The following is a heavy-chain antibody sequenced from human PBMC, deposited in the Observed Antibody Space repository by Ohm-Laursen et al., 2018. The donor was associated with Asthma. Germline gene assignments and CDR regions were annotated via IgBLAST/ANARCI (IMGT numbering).Heavy chain of an antibody. D-gene: IGHD3/OR15-3a*01. CDR2: INPNSGGT. V-gene: IGHV1-2*06. Sequence: SVKVSCKASGYTFTAYYMHWVRQAPGQGLEWMGRINPNSGGTNYAQKFQGRVTMTRDTSISTAYMELSRLRSDDTAVYYCAREPTWTYAYYYYGMDVWGQGTTVTVSS. J-gene: IGHJ6*02. CDR1: GYTFTAYY. CDR3: AREPTWTYAYYYYGMDV.